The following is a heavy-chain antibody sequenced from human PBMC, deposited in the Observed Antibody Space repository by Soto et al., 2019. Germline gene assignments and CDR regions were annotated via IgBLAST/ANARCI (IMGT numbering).Heavy chain of an antibody. Sequence: EVQLVETGGDLIQPGGSLRLSCAASGFTVSSSYMNWVRQAPGKGLEWLSVLYSGAGTYYADSVKDRFIISRDNSKNTLYLQLNSLRAEDTAIYFCARECGGDCTNAFDLWGQGTMVTVSP. CDR1: GFTVSSSY. CDR3: ARECGGDCTNAFDL. D-gene: IGHD2-21*01. J-gene: IGHJ3*01. CDR2: LYSGAGT. V-gene: IGHV3-53*02.